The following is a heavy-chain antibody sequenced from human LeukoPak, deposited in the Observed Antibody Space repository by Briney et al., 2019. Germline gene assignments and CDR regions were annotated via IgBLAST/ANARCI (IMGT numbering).Heavy chain of an antibody. Sequence: PGGSLRLSCAASGLTFSSYSMNWVRQAPGKGLEWVSYISSSSKSIYYADSVKGRFTISRDNAKNSLYLQMNSLRAEDTAVYYCARGQGFITMTYYFDYWGQGTLVTVSS. CDR1: GLTFSSYS. CDR3: ARGQGFITMTYYFDY. V-gene: IGHV3-48*04. CDR2: ISSSSKSI. J-gene: IGHJ4*02. D-gene: IGHD3-22*01.